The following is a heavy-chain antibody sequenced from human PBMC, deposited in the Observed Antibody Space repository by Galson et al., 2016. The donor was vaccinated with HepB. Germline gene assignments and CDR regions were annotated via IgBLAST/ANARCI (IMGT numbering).Heavy chain of an antibody. CDR3: ASVRLGCSSTSCYIDD. J-gene: IGHJ4*02. D-gene: IGHD2-2*01. CDR1: GGSISSDKW. Sequence: SETLSLTCAVSGGSISSDKWWTWVRQAPGKGLEWIGGIYSGSTNYNPSLKSRVTISIDKSHNHFSLNLNSVTAADTAGYYCASVRLGCSSTSCYIDDWGQGTLVTVSS. CDR2: IYSGST. V-gene: IGHV4-4*02.